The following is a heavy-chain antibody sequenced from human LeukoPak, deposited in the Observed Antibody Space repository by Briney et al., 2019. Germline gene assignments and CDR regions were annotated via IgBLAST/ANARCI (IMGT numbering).Heavy chain of an antibody. CDR2: INHSGST. Sequence: SETLSLTCAVYGGSFSGYYWSWIRQPPGKGLEWIGEINHSGSTNYNPSLKSRVTISVDTSKNQFSLKLSSVNAADTAVYYCARGRYDFWSGYYTSYYFDYWGQGTLVTVSS. D-gene: IGHD3-3*01. CDR3: ARGRYDFWSGYYTSYYFDY. J-gene: IGHJ4*02. V-gene: IGHV4-34*01. CDR1: GGSFSGYY.